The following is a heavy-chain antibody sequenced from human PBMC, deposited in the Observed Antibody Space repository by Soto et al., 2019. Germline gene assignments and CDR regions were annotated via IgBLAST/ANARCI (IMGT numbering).Heavy chain of an antibody. D-gene: IGHD1-1*01. CDR1: GGSISSGGYY. V-gene: IGHV4-31*03. J-gene: IGHJ3*02. Sequence: QVQLQESGPGLVKPSQTLSLTCTVSGGSISSGGYYWSWIRQHPGKGLEWIGYIYYSGSTYYNPSIKSRVTISVDTSKNQFSLKLSSVTAADTAVYYCAGIERFVFAFDIWGQGTMVTVSS. CDR2: IYYSGST. CDR3: AGIERFVFAFDI.